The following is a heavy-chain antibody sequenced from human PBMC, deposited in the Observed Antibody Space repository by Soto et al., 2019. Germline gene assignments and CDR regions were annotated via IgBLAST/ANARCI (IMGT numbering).Heavy chain of an antibody. CDR1: GYTFTSYG. D-gene: IGHD2-21*02. Sequence: ASVKVSCKASGYTFTSYGISWVRQAPGQGLEWMGWINPYNGNTNYAQKLQGRVTMTTDTSPSTAYMELSSLRSDDTAVYYCATDPTAAPNDYWGQGTLVTVSS. CDR2: INPYNGNT. J-gene: IGHJ4*02. CDR3: ATDPTAAPNDY. V-gene: IGHV1-18*04.